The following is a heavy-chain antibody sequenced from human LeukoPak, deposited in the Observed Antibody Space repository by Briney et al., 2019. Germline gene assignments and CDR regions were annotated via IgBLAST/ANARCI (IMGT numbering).Heavy chain of an antibody. Sequence: PGGSLRLSCAASGFTFSSYSMNWVRQAPGKGLEWVSYISSSSTTIYYADSLKGRFTISRDNGKNSLYLQMNSLRDEDTAVYYCARDRYCGGDCYSNAFDIWGQGTTVTVSS. CDR1: GFTFSSYS. D-gene: IGHD2-21*02. J-gene: IGHJ3*02. CDR3: ARDRYCGGDCYSNAFDI. CDR2: ISSSSTTI. V-gene: IGHV3-48*02.